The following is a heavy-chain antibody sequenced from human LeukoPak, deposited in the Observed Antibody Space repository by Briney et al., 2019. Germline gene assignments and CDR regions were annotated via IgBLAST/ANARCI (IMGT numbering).Heavy chain of an antibody. CDR2: VHYNGNT. D-gene: IGHD2-15*01. CDR3: TGYDPAATGGWFDP. J-gene: IGHJ5*02. V-gene: IGHV4-39*01. CDR1: GGSLSSSNYY. Sequence: SETLSLTCTVSGGSLSSSNYYWRWIRQPPGKGLEWIGIVHYNGNTYYIPSLKSRVTISVDTSKSQFSLELSSVAAADTAVYYCTGYDPAATGGWFDPWGQGTLVTVSS.